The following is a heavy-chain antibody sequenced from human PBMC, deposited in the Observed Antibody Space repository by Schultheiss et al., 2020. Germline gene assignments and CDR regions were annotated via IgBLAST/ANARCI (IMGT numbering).Heavy chain of an antibody. D-gene: IGHD1-26*01. J-gene: IGHJ4*02. CDR3: ARVSVKWDLSGTGSLDY. Sequence: SETLSLTCSVSGASINTSSDYWSWIRQHPGKGLEWIGYIYYSGSTYYNPSLKSRVTISVDTSKNQFSLKLSSVTAADTAVYYCARVSVKWDLSGTGSLDYWGQGTLVTVSS. CDR1: GASINTSSDY. CDR2: IYYSGST. V-gene: IGHV4-31*03.